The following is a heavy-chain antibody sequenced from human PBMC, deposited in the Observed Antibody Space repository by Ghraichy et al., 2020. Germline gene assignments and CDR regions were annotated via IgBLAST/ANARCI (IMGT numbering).Heavy chain of an antibody. CDR3: ARQQYSSSWSSYYYYYYGMDV. D-gene: IGHD6-13*01. V-gene: IGHV4-38-2*02. CDR1: GYSISSGYY. J-gene: IGHJ6*02. Sequence: SETLSLTCTVSGYSISSGYYWGWIRQPPGKGLEWIGSIYHSGSTYYNPSLKSRVTISVDTSKNQFSLKLSSVTAADTAVYYCARQQYSSSWSSYYYYYYGMDVWGQGTTVTVSS. CDR2: IYHSGST.